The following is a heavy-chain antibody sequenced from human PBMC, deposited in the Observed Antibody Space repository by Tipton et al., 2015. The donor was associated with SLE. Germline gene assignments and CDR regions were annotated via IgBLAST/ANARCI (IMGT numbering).Heavy chain of an antibody. J-gene: IGHJ3*01. V-gene: IGHV5-51*03. CDR1: RYTFTNYW. D-gene: IGHD4-17*01. CDR3: ARLPVTTHDAFDF. CDR2: IYPGDSDT. Sequence: QLVQSGAEVKKPGESLKISCKASRYTFTNYWIGWVRQMPGKGLEWMGIIYPGDSDTRYNPSFQGQVTISVDKSINTAFLQWSSLKASDTAIYYCARLPVTTHDAFDFWGQGTMVTVSS.